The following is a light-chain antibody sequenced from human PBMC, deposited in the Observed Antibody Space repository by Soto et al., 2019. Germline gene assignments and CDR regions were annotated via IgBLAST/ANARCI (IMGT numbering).Light chain of an antibody. Sequence: QSVLTQPASVSGSPGQSITISCTGTSSDVGGYNYVSWYQQHPGKAPKLMIYEVSNRPSGVSNRFSGSRSGNTASLTISGLQAEDEADYYCSSYTDSSNYVFGTGTKSPS. CDR2: EVS. CDR3: SSYTDSSNYV. J-gene: IGLJ1*01. V-gene: IGLV2-14*01. CDR1: SSDVGGYNY.